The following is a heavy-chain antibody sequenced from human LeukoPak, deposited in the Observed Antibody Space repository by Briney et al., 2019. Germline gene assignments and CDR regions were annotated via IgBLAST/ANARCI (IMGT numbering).Heavy chain of an antibody. CDR3: AKDHESDGYPCLDH. CDR1: GFIFSDYW. J-gene: IGHJ4*02. V-gene: IGHV3-23*01. CDR2: ISASGP. D-gene: IGHD3-22*01. Sequence: GGSLRLSCAASGFIFSDYWISWVRQAPGKGLEWVSTISASGPYYADAVRGRFTISRDNSRNTLSLQMDSLRAEDTAVYYCAKDHESDGYPCLDHWGLGTLVTVSS.